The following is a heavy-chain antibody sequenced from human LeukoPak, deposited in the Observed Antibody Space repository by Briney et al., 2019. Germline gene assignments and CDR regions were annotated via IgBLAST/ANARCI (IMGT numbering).Heavy chain of an antibody. J-gene: IGHJ6*03. D-gene: IGHD3-10*01. CDR2: IYYSGST. Sequence: PSETLSLTCTVSGGSISSSSYYWGWIRQPPGKGLEWIGSIYYSGSTYYNPSLKSRVTISVDTSKNQFYLKLSSVTAADTAVYYCARETYYNGSGRYYHMDVWGKGTTVTVSS. CDR3: ARETYYNGSGRYYHMDV. CDR1: GGSISSSSYY. V-gene: IGHV4-39*07.